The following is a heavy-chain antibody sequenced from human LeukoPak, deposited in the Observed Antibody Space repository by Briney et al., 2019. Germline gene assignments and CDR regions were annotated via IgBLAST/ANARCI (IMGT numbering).Heavy chain of an antibody. Sequence: SETLSLTCSVSGDSINNYYWTWIRQPPGKELEWIGYTHYTGNTKSNPSLKSRVTTSVDTSKSQFSLKLSSVTAADTAVYYCAKWSSTFKPFPFWGQGTL. CDR3: AKWSSTFKPFPF. D-gene: IGHD2-15*01. J-gene: IGHJ4*02. V-gene: IGHV4-59*08. CDR2: THYTGNT. CDR1: GDSINNYY.